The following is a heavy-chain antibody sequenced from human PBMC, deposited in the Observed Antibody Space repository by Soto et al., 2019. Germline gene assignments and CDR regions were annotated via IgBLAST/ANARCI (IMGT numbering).Heavy chain of an antibody. J-gene: IGHJ6*02. CDR1: GVTFSSYA. CDR3: AKDLFSGYDTGYGMDV. CDR2: ISGSGGST. V-gene: IGHV3-23*01. Sequence: GGSLRLSCAASGVTFSSYAMSWVRQAPGKGLEWVSAISGSGGSTYYADSVKGRFTISRDNSKNTLYLQMNSLRAEDTAVYYCAKDLFSGYDTGYGMDVWGQGTTVTVSS. D-gene: IGHD5-12*01.